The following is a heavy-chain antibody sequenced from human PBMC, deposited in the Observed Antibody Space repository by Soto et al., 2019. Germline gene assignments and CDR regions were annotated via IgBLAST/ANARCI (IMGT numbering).Heavy chain of an antibody. V-gene: IGHV3-30-3*01. D-gene: IGHD6-19*01. Sequence: QVQLVESGGGVVQPGRSLRLSCAASGFTFSSYAMHWVRQAPGKGLEWVAVISYDGSNKYYADSVKGRFTISRDNSKNTLYLQMSSLRAEDTAWYYCARDGHMRDAAVGGTAQYCYYYGMDVWGQGTAVTVSS. CDR1: GFTFSSYA. CDR3: ARDGHMRDAAVGGTAQYCYYYGMDV. J-gene: IGHJ6*02. CDR2: ISYDGSNK.